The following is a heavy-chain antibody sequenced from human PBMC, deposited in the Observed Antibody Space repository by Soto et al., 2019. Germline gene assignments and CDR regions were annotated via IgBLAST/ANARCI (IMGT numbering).Heavy chain of an antibody. J-gene: IGHJ6*02. V-gene: IGHV4-59*01. CDR1: GGSISGYY. D-gene: IGHD3-22*01. CDR2: IYYSGTT. CDR3: ARERTSYYDSSAYPCGMDV. Sequence: PSETLSLTCTVSGGSISGYYWLWVRQPPGKGLEWIGYIYYSGTTHYNPSLKSRVTISVDTSKNHCSLKLSSVTAADTAVYFCARERTSYYDSSAYPCGMDVWGQGTAVTVSS.